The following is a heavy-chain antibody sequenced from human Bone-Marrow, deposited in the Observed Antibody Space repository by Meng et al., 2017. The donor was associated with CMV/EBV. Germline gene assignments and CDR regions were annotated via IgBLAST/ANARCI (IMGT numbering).Heavy chain of an antibody. D-gene: IGHD2-2*02. Sequence: ASAKVSCKASGYTFTSYYMHWVRQAPGQGLEWMGIINPSGGSTSYAQKFQGRVTMTRGTSTSTVYRELSSLRSEDTAVYYCARDGGGYCSSTSCYKGWFDPWGQGTLVTVSS. V-gene: IGHV1-46*01. CDR1: GYTFTSYY. CDR2: INPSGGST. CDR3: ARDGGGYCSSTSCYKGWFDP. J-gene: IGHJ5*02.